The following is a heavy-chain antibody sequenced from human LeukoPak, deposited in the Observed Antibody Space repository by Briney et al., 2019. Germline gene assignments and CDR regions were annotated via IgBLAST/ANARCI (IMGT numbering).Heavy chain of an antibody. Sequence: PGGSLRLSCAASGFTFSTYAMSWVRQAPGKGLEWVSAISGSGGSTYYADSVKGRFTISRDNSKNTLYLQMNSLRAEDTAVYYCAKDEGYGRWYFDLWGRGTLVTVSS. CDR2: ISGSGGST. CDR1: GFTFSTYA. J-gene: IGHJ2*01. D-gene: IGHD5-18*01. CDR3: AKDEGYGRWYFDL. V-gene: IGHV3-23*01.